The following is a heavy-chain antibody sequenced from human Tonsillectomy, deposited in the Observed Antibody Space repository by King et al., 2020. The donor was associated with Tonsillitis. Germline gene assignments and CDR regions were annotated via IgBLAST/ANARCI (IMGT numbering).Heavy chain of an antibody. Sequence: VQLVESGGGLVRPGGSLRLSCAASGFTFSSYSMNWVRQAPGKGLEWVSSISSSSSYIYYADSVKGRFTISRDNAKNSLYLQMNSLRAEDTAVYYCSRYDYGDYDYFDSWGQGTLVTVSS. D-gene: IGHD4-17*01. J-gene: IGHJ4*02. CDR2: ISSSSSYI. CDR3: SRYDYGDYDYFDS. CDR1: GFTFSSYS. V-gene: IGHV3-21*01.